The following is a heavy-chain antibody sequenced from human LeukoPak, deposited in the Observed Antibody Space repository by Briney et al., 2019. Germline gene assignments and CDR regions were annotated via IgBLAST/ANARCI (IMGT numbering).Heavy chain of an antibody. CDR2: INPNSGGT. J-gene: IGHJ5*02. CDR3: ARDPHYSSGWYGNWFDP. V-gene: IGHV1-2*02. CDR1: GYTFTGYY. Sequence: ASVKVSCKASGYTFTGYYMHWVRQAAGQGLEWMGWINPNSGGTNYAQKFQGRVTMTRDTSISTAYMELSRLRSDDTAVYYCARDPHYSSGWYGNWFDPWGQGTLVTVSS. D-gene: IGHD6-19*01.